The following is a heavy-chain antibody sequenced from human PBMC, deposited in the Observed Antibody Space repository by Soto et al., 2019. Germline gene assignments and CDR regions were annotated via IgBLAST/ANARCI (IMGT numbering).Heavy chain of an antibody. V-gene: IGHV3-13*01. J-gene: IGHJ6*02. D-gene: IGHD3-10*01. CDR3: ARGGGYYYGSGAQGGMDV. CDR2: IGTAGDT. CDR1: GFTFSSYD. Sequence: GGPLRLSCAASGFTFSSYDMHWVRQATGQGLEWVSAIGTAGDTYYPGSVKGRFTISRENAKNSLYLQMNSLRAGDTAVYYCARGGGYYYGSGAQGGMDVWGQGTTVTVSS.